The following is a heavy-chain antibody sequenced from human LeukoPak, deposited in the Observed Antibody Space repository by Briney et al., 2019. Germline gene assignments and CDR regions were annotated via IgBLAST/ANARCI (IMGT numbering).Heavy chain of an antibody. V-gene: IGHV3-33*06. CDR3: AKEGKQWLASYYFDY. CDR2: IWYDGSNK. CDR1: GFTFSSYG. Sequence: PGGSLRLSCAASGFTFSSYGMHWVRQAPGKGLEWVAVIWYDGSNKYYADSVKGRFTISRDNSKNTLYLQMNSLRAEDTAVYYCAKEGKQWLASYYFDYWGQGTLVTVSS. D-gene: IGHD6-19*01. J-gene: IGHJ4*02.